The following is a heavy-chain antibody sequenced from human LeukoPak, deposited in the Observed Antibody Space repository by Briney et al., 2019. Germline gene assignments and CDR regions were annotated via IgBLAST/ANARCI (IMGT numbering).Heavy chain of an antibody. Sequence: SETLSLTCAVYGGSFSGYYWSWIRRPPGKGLEWIGEINHSGSTNYNPSLKSRVTMSVDTSKNQFSLKLSSVTAADTAVYYCARERDGYNREVDYWGQGTLVTVSS. CDR3: ARERDGYNREVDY. CDR2: INHSGST. J-gene: IGHJ4*02. D-gene: IGHD5-24*01. CDR1: GGSFSGYY. V-gene: IGHV4-34*01.